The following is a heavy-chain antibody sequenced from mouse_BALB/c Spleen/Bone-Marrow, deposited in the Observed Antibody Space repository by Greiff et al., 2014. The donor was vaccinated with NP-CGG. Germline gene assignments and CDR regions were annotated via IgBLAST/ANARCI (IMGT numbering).Heavy chain of an antibody. Sequence: VQLQQSGTELVKPGASVKLSCKASGYTFTSYYMFWVKQRPGQGLEWIGEINPSNGGTVFNEKFKSKVTLTVDKSSSTAYIQLSGLTSEDSAVYYCIRSAGTGFAYWGQRTLVTVS. D-gene: IGHD3-3*01. CDR2: INPSNGGT. V-gene: IGHV1-53*01. CDR1: GYTFTSYY. J-gene: IGHJ3*01. CDR3: IRSAGTGFAY.